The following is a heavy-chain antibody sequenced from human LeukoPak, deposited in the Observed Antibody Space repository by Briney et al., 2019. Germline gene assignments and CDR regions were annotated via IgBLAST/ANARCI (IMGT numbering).Heavy chain of an antibody. J-gene: IGHJ6*02. D-gene: IGHD3-9*01. V-gene: IGHV3-33*01. CDR2: IWYDGSNK. Sequence: PGGSLRLSCAASGFTFSSYGMHWVRQAPGKGLEWVAVIWYDGSNKYNADSVKGRFTISRDNSKNTLYLQMNSLRAEDTAVYYCARDDREYYDILTGYENYYYYYGMDVWGRGTTVTVSS. CDR1: GFTFSSYG. CDR3: ARDDREYYDILTGYENYYYYYGMDV.